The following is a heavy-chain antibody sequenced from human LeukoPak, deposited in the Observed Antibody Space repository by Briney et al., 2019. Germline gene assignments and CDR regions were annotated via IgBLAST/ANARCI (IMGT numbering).Heavy chain of an antibody. V-gene: IGHV1-2*02. D-gene: IGHD3-22*01. CDR1: GYTFTGYY. CDR2: INPNSGGT. J-gene: IGHJ4*02. CDR3: ATVILRGPLIDYYDSSGYPRPPDY. Sequence: ASVKVSCKASGYTFTGYYMHWVRQAPGQGLEWMGWINPNSGGTNYAQKFQGRVTMTEDTSTDTAYMELSSLRSEDTAVYYCATVILRGPLIDYYDSSGYPRPPDYWGQGTLVTVSS.